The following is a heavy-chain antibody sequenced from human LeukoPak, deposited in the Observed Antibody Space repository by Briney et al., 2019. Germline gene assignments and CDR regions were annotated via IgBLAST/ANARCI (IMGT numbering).Heavy chain of an antibody. CDR2: IYHSGST. CDR3: ARDNYDFWSGYLRYFDY. Sequence: PSETLSLTCAVSGYSISSGYYWGWIRQPPGKGLEWIGSIYHSGSTYYNPSLKSRVTISVDTSKNQFSLKLSSVTAADTAVYYSARDNYDFWSGYLRYFDYWGQGTLVTVSS. CDR1: GYSISSGYY. V-gene: IGHV4-38-2*02. J-gene: IGHJ4*02. D-gene: IGHD3-3*01.